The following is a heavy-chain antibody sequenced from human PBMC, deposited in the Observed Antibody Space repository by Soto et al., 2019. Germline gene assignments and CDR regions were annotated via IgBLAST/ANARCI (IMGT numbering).Heavy chain of an antibody. J-gene: IGHJ6*02. CDR2: IYCGGST. D-gene: IGHD2-15*01. Sequence: EVQLVESGGGLVQPGGSLRLSCAASGFTVSSNYMRWVRQAPGKRLKWVSVIYCGGSTYYADSVKGRFTISRHNSKNTLYLQMNSLRAEDTAVYYCARGDGGGFYYYGMDVWGQGTTVTVSS. CDR1: GFTVSSNY. V-gene: IGHV3-53*04. CDR3: ARGDGGGFYYYGMDV.